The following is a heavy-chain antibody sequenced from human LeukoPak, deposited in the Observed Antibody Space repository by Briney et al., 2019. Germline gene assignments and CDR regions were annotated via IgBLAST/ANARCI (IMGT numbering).Heavy chain of an antibody. CDR1: GYTFTSYY. CDR2: INPSGGST. CDR3: ARDRKLGIAVAGDFDY. J-gene: IGHJ4*02. V-gene: IGHV1-46*01. Sequence: ASVKVSCKASGYTFTSYYMHWVRQALGQGLEWMGIINPSGGSTSYAQKFQGRVTMTRDMSTSTVYMELSSLRSEDTAVYYCARDRKLGIAVAGDFDYWGQGTLVTVSS. D-gene: IGHD6-19*01.